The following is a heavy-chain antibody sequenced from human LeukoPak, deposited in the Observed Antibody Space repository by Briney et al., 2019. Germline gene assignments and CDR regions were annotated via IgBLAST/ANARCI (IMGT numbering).Heavy chain of an antibody. D-gene: IGHD3-22*01. CDR2: ISSSSSTI. CDR3: ARGTDHYYDSSGYYYLGAFDI. J-gene: IGHJ3*02. V-gene: IGHV3-48*02. CDR1: GFTFSSYS. Sequence: GGSLRLSCAASGFTFSSYSMNWVRQAPGKGLEWVSYISSSSSTIYYADSVKGRFTISRDNAKNSLYLQMNSLRDEDTAVYYCARGTDHYYDSSGYYYLGAFDIWGQGTMVTVSS.